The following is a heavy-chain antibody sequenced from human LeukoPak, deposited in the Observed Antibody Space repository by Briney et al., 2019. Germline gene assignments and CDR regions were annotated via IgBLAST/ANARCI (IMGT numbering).Heavy chain of an antibody. CDR1: GFTFSSYS. V-gene: IGHV4-34*01. Sequence: PGGSLRLSCAASGFTFSSYSMNWVRQPPGKGLEWIGEINHSGSTNYNPSLKSRVTISVDTSKNQFSLKLSSVTAADTAVYYCARVFIRLKKSQKSFGISEAGTPLLGYYMDVWGKGTTVTVSS. J-gene: IGHJ6*03. CDR3: ARVFIRLKKSQKSFGISEAGTPLLGYYMDV. CDR2: INHSGST. D-gene: IGHD6-13*01.